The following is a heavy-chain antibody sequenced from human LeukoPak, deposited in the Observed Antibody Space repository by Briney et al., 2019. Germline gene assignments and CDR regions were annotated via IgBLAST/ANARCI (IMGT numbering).Heavy chain of an antibody. V-gene: IGHV3-23*01. CDR2: ISGSGGSS. CDR3: AKFTLLVVIIDY. J-gene: IGHJ4*02. CDR1: GFTFSSYA. Sequence: GGSLRLSCAASGFTFSSYAMSWVRQAPGKGLEWVSAISGSGGSSYYADSVKGRFTISRDNSKNTLYLQMNSLRAEDTAVYYCAKFTLLVVIIDYWGQGTLVTVSS. D-gene: IGHD3-22*01.